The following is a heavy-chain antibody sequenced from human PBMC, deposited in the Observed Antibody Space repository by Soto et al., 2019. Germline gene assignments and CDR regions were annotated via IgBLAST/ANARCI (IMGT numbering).Heavy chain of an antibody. V-gene: IGHV1-18*01. CDR2: ISAYNGNT. CDR1: GYTFTSYH. CDR3: GRDQSGIGYYVDWFDP. Sequence: ASVKVSCKASGYTFTSYHITWVRQAPGQGLEWMGWISAYNGNTNYAQNFQGRVSMTTDSSTTTAYMELRNLRSEDTAVYYCGRDQSGIGYYVDWFDPWGQGTLVTVSS. J-gene: IGHJ5*02. D-gene: IGHD3-10*02.